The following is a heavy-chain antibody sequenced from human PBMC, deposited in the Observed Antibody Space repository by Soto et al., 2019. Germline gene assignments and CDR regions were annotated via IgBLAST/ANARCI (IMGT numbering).Heavy chain of an antibody. Sequence: GESLKISCKVSGYSFTNYWIGWVRQMPGKGLEWMGIIYPGDSDARYSPSFQGKVTISVDKSINTAYLQWSNLKASDTAMYYCARQIYDSDTGPNFQYYFDSWGQGTPVTVSS. D-gene: IGHD3-22*01. CDR3: ARQIYDSDTGPNFQYYFDS. V-gene: IGHV5-51*01. CDR2: IYPGDSDA. CDR1: GYSFTNYW. J-gene: IGHJ4*02.